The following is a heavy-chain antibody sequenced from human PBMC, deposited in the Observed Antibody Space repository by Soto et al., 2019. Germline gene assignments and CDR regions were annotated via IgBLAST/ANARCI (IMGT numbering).Heavy chain of an antibody. D-gene: IGHD2-15*01. CDR2: ISGYNGHA. V-gene: IGHV1-18*01. Sequence: ASVKVSCKASGYTFTSYGISGVRQAPGHGLEWMGWISGYNGHASYAQKFQGRVTMTIDTSTNTAYMDLTTLTSDDSGVYYCAKDQDWLGPWGQGTLVTVSS. CDR3: AKDQDWLGP. CDR1: GYTFTSYG. J-gene: IGHJ5*02.